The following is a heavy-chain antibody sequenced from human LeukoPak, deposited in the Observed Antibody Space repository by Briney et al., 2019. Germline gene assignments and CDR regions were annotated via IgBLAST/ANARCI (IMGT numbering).Heavy chain of an antibody. CDR1: GFTFGDYA. D-gene: IGHD1-26*01. J-gene: IGHJ4*02. CDR2: IRSKAYGGTT. V-gene: IGHV3-49*04. CDR3: TRVLDSGSYYFDY. Sequence: GGSLRLSCTASGFTFGDYAMSWVRQAPGKGLEWVGFIRSKAYGGTTEYAASVKGRFTISRDDSKSIAYLQMNSLKTEDTAVYYCTRVLDSGSYYFDYWGQGTLVTVSS.